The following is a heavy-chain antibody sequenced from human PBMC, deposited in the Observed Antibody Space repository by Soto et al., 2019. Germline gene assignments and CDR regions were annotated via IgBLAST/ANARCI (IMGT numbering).Heavy chain of an antibody. CDR1: DYSISSSHW. Sequence: SETLSLTCAVSDYSISSSHWWGWILQPPGKGLEWIGYIYYSGSTYYTPSLKSRVTMSVDTSNNKFSLRLNSVTAVDTAVYYCASKPNSRYYFDYWGQGTLVTVSS. D-gene: IGHD5-18*01. CDR3: ASKPNSRYYFDY. V-gene: IGHV4-28*01. CDR2: IYYSGST. J-gene: IGHJ4*02.